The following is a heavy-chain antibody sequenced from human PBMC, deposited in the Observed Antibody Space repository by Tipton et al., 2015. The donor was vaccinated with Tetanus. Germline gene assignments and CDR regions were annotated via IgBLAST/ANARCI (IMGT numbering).Heavy chain of an antibody. CDR1: GGSMSNNY. CDR2: IFHSGST. V-gene: IGHV4-59*01. Sequence: TLSLTCTVSGGSMSNNYWSWIRQPPGKGLEWIAYIFHSGSTNYSPSLKSRLAISADTSKNQFSLNLRSVITADTAVYYCARANNDYPKKGPFDYWGQGILVIVSS. D-gene: IGHD5-12*01. CDR3: ARANNDYPKKGPFDY. J-gene: IGHJ4*02.